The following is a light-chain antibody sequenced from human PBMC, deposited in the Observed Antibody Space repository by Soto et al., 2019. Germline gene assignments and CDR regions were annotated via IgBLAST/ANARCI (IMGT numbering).Light chain of an antibody. CDR2: RNN. V-gene: IGLV1-44*01. J-gene: IGLJ1*01. Sequence: QAVVTQPPSASGTPGQRVTISCSGSSSNIGSNTVNWYQQLPGTAPKLLIYRNNQRPSGVPDRLSGSKSGTSASLAISGLQSEDAADYYCAAWDDSLNGQGYVFGTGTKLTVL. CDR3: AAWDDSLNGQGYV. CDR1: SSNIGSNT.